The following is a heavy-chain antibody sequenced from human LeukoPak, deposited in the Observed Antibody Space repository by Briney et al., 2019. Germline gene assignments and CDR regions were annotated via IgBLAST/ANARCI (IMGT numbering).Heavy chain of an antibody. D-gene: IGHD1-26*01. CDR3: ASGVSEHQPSDLNWFDP. CDR2: IIPILGIA. V-gene: IGHV1-69*04. J-gene: IGHJ5*02. Sequence: SVKVSCKASGGTFSSYAISWVRQAPGQRLEWMGRIIPILGIANYAQKFQGRVTITGDKSTSTVYMEMSSLRAEDTAVYYCASGVSEHQPSDLNWFDPWGQGTLVTVSS. CDR1: GGTFSSYA.